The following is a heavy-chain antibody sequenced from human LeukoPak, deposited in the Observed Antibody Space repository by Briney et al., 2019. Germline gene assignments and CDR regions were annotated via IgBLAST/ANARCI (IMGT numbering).Heavy chain of an antibody. Sequence: SETLSLTCSVSGGSFSNYYWSWIRQPPGKGLEWIGFIYYSGSTDYNPSLKSRVTISVDTSKKQFSLKLSSVTAADTAVYYCARSVVTLYWYFDLWGRGTLVTVSS. CDR1: GGSFSNYY. J-gene: IGHJ2*01. CDR3: ARSVVTLYWYFDL. D-gene: IGHD4-23*01. V-gene: IGHV4-59*01. CDR2: IYYSGST.